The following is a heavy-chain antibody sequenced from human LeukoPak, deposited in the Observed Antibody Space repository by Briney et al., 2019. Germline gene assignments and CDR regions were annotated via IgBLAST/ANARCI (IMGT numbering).Heavy chain of an antibody. V-gene: IGHV4-59*01. Sequence: PSETLSLTCTVSGGSISSYYWSWIRQPPGKGLEWIGYIYYSGSTNYNPSLKSRVTISVDTSKNQFSLKLSSVTAADTAVYYCARSYVPDNWFDPWGQGTLVTVSS. CDR3: ARSYVPDNWFDP. D-gene: IGHD3-16*01. CDR2: IYYSGST. CDR1: GGSISSYY. J-gene: IGHJ5*02.